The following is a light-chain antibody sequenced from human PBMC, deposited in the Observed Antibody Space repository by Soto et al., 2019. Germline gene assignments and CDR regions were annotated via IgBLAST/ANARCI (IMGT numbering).Light chain of an antibody. Sequence: EIVMTQSPATLSVSPGERATLSCRASQSVSNNLAWYQQKPGQAPRLLIFGASTRATSIPARFSGSGSGTAFTLTFSCLQSEDFAVYYCHQYNTWSPLAFGGGTKVESK. V-gene: IGKV3-15*01. J-gene: IGKJ4*01. CDR3: HQYNTWSPLA. CDR2: GAS. CDR1: QSVSNN.